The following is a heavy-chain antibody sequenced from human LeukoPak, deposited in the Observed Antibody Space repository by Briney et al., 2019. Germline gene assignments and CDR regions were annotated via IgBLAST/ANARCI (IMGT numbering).Heavy chain of an antibody. J-gene: IGHJ6*02. CDR3: AREAIVVVVAATRGYGMDV. V-gene: IGHV3-21*01. D-gene: IGHD2-15*01. CDR1: GFTFSNYS. Sequence: GGSLRLSCAASGFTFSNYSMTWVRQAPGKGLEWVSSISSSSSYIYYADSLKGRFTISRDNAKNSLYLQMNSLRAEDTAVYYCAREAIVVVVAATRGYGMDVWGQGTTVTVSS. CDR2: ISSSSSYI.